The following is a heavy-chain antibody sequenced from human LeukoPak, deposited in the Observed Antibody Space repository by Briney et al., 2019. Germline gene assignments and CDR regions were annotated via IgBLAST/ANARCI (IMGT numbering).Heavy chain of an antibody. CDR3: TRPFSPNGSGSY. V-gene: IGHV3-73*01. J-gene: IGHJ4*02. CDR2: IRSKANSYAT. CDR1: GFTFSGSA. D-gene: IGHD3-10*01. Sequence: GGSLRLSCAASGFTFSGSAMHWVRQASGKGLEWVGRIRSKANSYATAYAASVKGRFTISRDDSKNTAYLQMNSLKTEDTAVYYCTRPFSPNGSGSYWGQGTLVTVSS.